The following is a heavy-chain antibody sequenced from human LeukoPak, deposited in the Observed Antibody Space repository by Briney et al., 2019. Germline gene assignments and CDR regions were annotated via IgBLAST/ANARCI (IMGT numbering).Heavy chain of an antibody. D-gene: IGHD5-24*01. CDR2: IYSGGST. CDR3: AREMVEMATFHYYYGMDV. V-gene: IGHV3-66*02. CDR1: GFTVSSNY. J-gene: IGHJ6*02. Sequence: GGSLRLSCAVSGFTVSSNYMSWVRQAPGKGLEWVSVIYSGGSTYYADSVKGRFTISRDNSKNTLYLQMNSLRAEDTAVYYCAREMVEMATFHYYYGMDVWGQGTTVTVSS.